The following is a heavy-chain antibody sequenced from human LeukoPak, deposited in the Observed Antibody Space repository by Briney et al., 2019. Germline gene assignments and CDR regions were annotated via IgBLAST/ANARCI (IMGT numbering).Heavy chain of an antibody. Sequence: GASVNVSCKASGYTFTSYGVNWVRQAPGQGLEWMGWISPYNGNTNYAQKLQGRVTMTTDTSTTTVYMELRSLRSDDTAVYYCARDWVKYSSLPFYSDFWGQGTLVTVSS. V-gene: IGHV1-18*01. CDR3: ARDWVKYSSLPFYSDF. CDR1: GYTFTSYG. J-gene: IGHJ4*02. CDR2: ISPYNGNT. D-gene: IGHD6-19*01.